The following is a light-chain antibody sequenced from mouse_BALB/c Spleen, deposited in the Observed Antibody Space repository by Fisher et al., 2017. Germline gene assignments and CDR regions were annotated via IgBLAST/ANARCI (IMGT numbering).Light chain of an antibody. CDR3: QQRSSYPPT. V-gene: IGKV4-57*01. Sequence: IVMTQTPAIMSASLGEEITLTCSASSSVSYMHWYQQKSGTSPKLLIYSTSNLASGVPARFSGSGSGTSFSFTINSMEAEDVATYYCQQRSSYPPTFGAGTKLELK. CDR2: STS. J-gene: IGKJ5*01. CDR1: SSVSY.